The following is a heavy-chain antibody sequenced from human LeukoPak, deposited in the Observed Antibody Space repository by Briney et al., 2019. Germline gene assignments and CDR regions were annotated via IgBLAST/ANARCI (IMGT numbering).Heavy chain of an antibody. J-gene: IGHJ5*02. V-gene: IGHV1-69*13. CDR2: IIPIFGTA. Sequence: SVKVSCKASGGTFGSYAISWVRQAPGQGLEWMGGIIPIFGTANYAQKFQGRVTITADESTSTAYMELSSLRSEDTAVYYCARDNGAYCSGGSCYRAEYNWFDPWGQGTLVTVSS. D-gene: IGHD2-15*01. CDR1: GGTFGSYA. CDR3: ARDNGAYCSGGSCYRAEYNWFDP.